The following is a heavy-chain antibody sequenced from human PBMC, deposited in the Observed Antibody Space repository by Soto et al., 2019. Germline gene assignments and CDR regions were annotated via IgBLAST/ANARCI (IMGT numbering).Heavy chain of an antibody. CDR3: AYYYDSSGYWGNAFDI. D-gene: IGHD3-22*01. J-gene: IGHJ3*02. CDR1: GGSISSSSYY. V-gene: IGHV4-39*01. CDR2: IYYSGIT. Sequence: ETLSLTCPVSGGSISSSSYYWGWIRQPPGKGLEWIGSIYYSGITYYNPSLKSRVTISVDTSKNQFSLKLSSVTAADTAVYYCAYYYDSSGYWGNAFDIWGQGTMVTVSS.